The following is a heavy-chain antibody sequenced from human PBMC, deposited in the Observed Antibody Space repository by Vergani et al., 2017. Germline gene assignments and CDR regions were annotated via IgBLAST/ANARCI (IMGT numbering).Heavy chain of an antibody. CDR2: ISHTGDA. Sequence: QVVLQESGPGLVKALQTLSLTCTVSGGSMKSDDFFWSWLRHRPGKGLEGIGYISHTGDAYYNSSLRGRVAISVDTFKNEFSLQFNSVTEADTAVYFCASWGDYDPLTGKTNYFDPWGQGTLVTVSS. D-gene: IGHD3-3*01. J-gene: IGHJ5*02. CDR3: ASWGDYDPLTGKTNYFDP. V-gene: IGHV4-31*03. CDR1: GGSMKSDDFF.